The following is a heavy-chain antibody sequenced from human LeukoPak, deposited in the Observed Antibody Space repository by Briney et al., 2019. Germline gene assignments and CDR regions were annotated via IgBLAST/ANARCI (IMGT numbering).Heavy chain of an antibody. CDR2: IWYDGSIK. CDR1: GFTFSTYG. Sequence: PGRSLRLSCAASGFTFSTYGMHWVRQAPGKGLEWVAIIWYDGSIKYYADSVKGRFTISRDNSKNTMYLQMNSLRAEDTAVYYCARIGCTGGNCRPYYFHGMDVWGQGTTVTVSS. D-gene: IGHD2-8*02. V-gene: IGHV3-33*01. J-gene: IGHJ6*02. CDR3: ARIGCTGGNCRPYYFHGMDV.